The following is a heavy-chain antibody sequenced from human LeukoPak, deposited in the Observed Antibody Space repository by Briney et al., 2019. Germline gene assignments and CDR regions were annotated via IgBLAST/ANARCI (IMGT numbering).Heavy chain of an antibody. CDR2: ISGSGYNT. V-gene: IGHV3-23*01. CDR1: GITFSSYA. CDR3: VKLRYGGDYFEY. D-gene: IGHD2-21*01. Sequence: PGGSLRLSYAASGITFSSYAMTWVRQTPGKGLEWVSTISGSGYNTYFPDSVKGRFSISRDNSKNMLYLQMNSLRAEDTAIYYCVKLRYGGDYFEYWGQGTLVTVSS. J-gene: IGHJ4*02.